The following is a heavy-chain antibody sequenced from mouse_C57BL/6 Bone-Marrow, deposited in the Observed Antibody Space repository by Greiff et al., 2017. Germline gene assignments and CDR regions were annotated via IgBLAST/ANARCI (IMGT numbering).Heavy chain of an antibody. Sequence: QVHVKQSGAELVRPGASVTLSCKASGYTFTDYEMHWVKQTPVHGLEWIGAIDPETGGTAYNQKFNGKAILTADKSSSTAYMELRSLTSEDSAVYYCTRFWDWGQGTLVTVSA. CDR1: GYTFTDYE. CDR2: IDPETGGT. V-gene: IGHV1-15*01. J-gene: IGHJ3*01. CDR3: TRFWD.